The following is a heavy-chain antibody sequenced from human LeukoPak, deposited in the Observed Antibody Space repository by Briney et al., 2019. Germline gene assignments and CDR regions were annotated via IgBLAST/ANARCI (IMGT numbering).Heavy chain of an antibody. CDR2: ISGSGDNT. Sequence: PGGSLRLSCEASGFTFSSYGMSWVRQAPGKGLEWVSVISGSGDNTYYADSMKGRFTISRDNSKNTLYLQMNSLRAEDTAVYYCAKARTHEYSNYNYWGQGTLVTVSS. CDR3: AKARTHEYSNYNY. J-gene: IGHJ4*02. D-gene: IGHD4-11*01. V-gene: IGHV3-23*01. CDR1: GFTFSSYG.